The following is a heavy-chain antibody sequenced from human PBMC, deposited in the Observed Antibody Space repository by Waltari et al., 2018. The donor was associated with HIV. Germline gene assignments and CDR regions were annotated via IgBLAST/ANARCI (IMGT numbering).Heavy chain of an antibody. CDR2: GSGGST. Sequence: GSGGSTYYVDSVKGRFTISRDNSKNTLYLQMNSLRAEDTAVYYCAKDHSALRIAGARGYYGMDVWGQGTTVTVSS. D-gene: IGHD6-13*01. V-gene: IGHV3-23*01. CDR3: AKDHSALRIAGARGYYGMDV. J-gene: IGHJ6*02.